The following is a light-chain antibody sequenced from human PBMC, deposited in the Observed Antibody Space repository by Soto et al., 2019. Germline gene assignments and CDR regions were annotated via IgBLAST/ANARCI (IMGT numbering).Light chain of an antibody. V-gene: IGKV3-11*01. J-gene: IGKJ5*01. Sequence: EVVLTQSPVTLSLSPGERATLSCRASQSFRGLLAWYQQKPGQAPRLLIYDAYNRATGIPPRFSGSGSGTDFNLTISSLEPEDLAVYYCQQPHIWPITFGQGTGLEIK. CDR2: DAY. CDR3: QQPHIWPIT. CDR1: QSFRGL.